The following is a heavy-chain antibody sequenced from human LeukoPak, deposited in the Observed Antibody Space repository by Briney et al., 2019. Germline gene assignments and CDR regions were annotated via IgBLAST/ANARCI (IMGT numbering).Heavy chain of an antibody. Sequence: GGSLRLSCAASGFTLSSYAMSWVRQAPGKGLEWVSAISGSGGSTYYADSVKGRFTISRDNSKNTLYLQMNSLRAEDTAVYYCAKDDYSGYARGAFDIWGQGTMVTVSS. CDR2: ISGSGGST. CDR1: GFTLSSYA. J-gene: IGHJ3*02. CDR3: AKDDYSGYARGAFDI. V-gene: IGHV3-23*01. D-gene: IGHD5-12*01.